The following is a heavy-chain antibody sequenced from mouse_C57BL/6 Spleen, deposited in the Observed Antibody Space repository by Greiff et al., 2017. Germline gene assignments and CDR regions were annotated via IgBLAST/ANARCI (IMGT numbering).Heavy chain of an antibody. Sequence: VQLQQSGPELVKPGASVKISCKASGYTFTDYYMNWVKQSHGKSLEWIGDINPNNGGTSYNQKFKGKATLTVDKSSSTAYMELRSLTSEDSAVYYCARWDTTDGQGFDYWGQGTTLTVSS. J-gene: IGHJ2*01. CDR2: INPNNGGT. D-gene: IGHD1-1*01. CDR3: ARWDTTDGQGFDY. V-gene: IGHV1-26*01. CDR1: GYTFTDYY.